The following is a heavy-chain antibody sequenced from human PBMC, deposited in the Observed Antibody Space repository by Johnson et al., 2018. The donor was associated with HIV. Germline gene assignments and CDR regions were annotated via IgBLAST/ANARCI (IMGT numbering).Heavy chain of an antibody. J-gene: IGHJ3*02. Sequence: VQLVESGGGVVQPGGSLRLSCAASGFTFSSYAMHWVRQAPGTGLEYVSAISSNGGSTYYANSVKGRFTISRDNSKNTLYLQMGSLRAEDMAVYYCARAEWGTTVTGSGAFDIWGQGTMVTVSS. CDR1: GFTFSSYA. D-gene: IGHD4-17*01. V-gene: IGHV3-64*01. CDR2: ISSNGGST. CDR3: ARAEWGTTVTGSGAFDI.